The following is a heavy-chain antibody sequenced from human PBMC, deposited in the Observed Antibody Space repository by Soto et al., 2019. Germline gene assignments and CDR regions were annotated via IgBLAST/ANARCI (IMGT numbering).Heavy chain of an antibody. CDR3: VLAGGRHYYYMDV. J-gene: IGHJ6*03. D-gene: IGHD3-16*01. Sequence: EVQLVESGGGLVQPGGSLRLSCAASGFTVSSSYMSWVRQAPGKGLEWVSIIYSGGSTYYADSVKGRFTNSRHNSKNSLYLLKSRRGDEEAAEYYCVLAGGRHYYYMDVWGKGTTVTVSS. CDR1: GFTVSSSY. CDR2: IYSGGST. V-gene: IGHV3-53*04.